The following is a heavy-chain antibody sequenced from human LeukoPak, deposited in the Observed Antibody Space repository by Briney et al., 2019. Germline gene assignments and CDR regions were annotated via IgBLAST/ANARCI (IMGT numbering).Heavy chain of an antibody. V-gene: IGHV4-39*01. Sequence: SETLSLTCTVSGGSISSRSDYWVWIRQPPGKGLEWIGSIYCNGSTHYNPSLKSRVTISVDEYKNQFSLKLSSVTGADTAAYYYARSHGEYGGNDFDYWGQGTLVTVSS. D-gene: IGHD4/OR15-4a*01. CDR3: ARSHGEYGGNDFDY. CDR1: GGSISSRSDY. CDR2: IYCNGST. J-gene: IGHJ4*02.